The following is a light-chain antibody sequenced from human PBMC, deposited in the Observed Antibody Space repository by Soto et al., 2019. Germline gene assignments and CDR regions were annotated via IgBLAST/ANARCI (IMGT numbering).Light chain of an antibody. V-gene: IGLV2-14*01. Sequence: QSALTQPASVSGSPGQSITISCPGTISDVGGYNYVSWYQQHPGKAPKLMIYEVSNRPSGVSNRFSGSKSGNTASLTISGLQAEDEADYYCSSYTSSSTLRVFGGGTQLTVL. CDR3: SSYTSSSTLRV. J-gene: IGLJ2*01. CDR2: EVS. CDR1: ISDVGGYNY.